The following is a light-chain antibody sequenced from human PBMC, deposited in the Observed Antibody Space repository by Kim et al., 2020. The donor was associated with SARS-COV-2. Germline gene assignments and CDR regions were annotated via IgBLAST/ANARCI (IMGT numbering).Light chain of an antibody. CDR3: LQDYIYPRT. Sequence: AIQMTQSPSSLSASVGDRVTITCRTSQGIGNDLGWYQQKPGKAPKLLIFAASSLQSGVPSRFSGSGSGTDFTLTISSLQPEDFATYYCLQDYIYPRTFGQGTKLEI. CDR1: QGIGND. CDR2: AAS. V-gene: IGKV1-6*01. J-gene: IGKJ2*01.